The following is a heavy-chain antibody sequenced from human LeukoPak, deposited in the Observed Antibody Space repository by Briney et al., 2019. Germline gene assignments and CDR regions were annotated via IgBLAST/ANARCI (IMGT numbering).Heavy chain of an antibody. CDR3: ARSVSSRFTSPRRPYYFDS. CDR1: GFILSTYV. D-gene: IGHD2-2*01. Sequence: GGSLRLSCAASGFILSTYVMSWVRQAPGKGLEWVSTISSSGGYTYFADSVKGRFTISRDNSKNTLYLQMNSLRAEDTAVYYCARSVSSRFTSPRRPYYFDSWGQGTLVTVSS. V-gene: IGHV3-23*01. J-gene: IGHJ4*02. CDR2: ISSSGGYT.